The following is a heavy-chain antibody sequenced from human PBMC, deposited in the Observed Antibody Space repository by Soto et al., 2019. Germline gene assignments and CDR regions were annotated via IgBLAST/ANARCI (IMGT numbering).Heavy chain of an antibody. V-gene: IGHV4-39*02. CDR3: GRVVEGATRHTDSDS. Sequence: SETLSLTCAVSGVSIHNSHSFWGWIRQPPGKGLEFIGGVYHSGGSYYNPSLKGRVTISVDTSNNQISLRVNSVTAADTAVYYCGRVVEGATRHTDSDSWGQGMLVTVS. D-gene: IGHD2-15*01. J-gene: IGHJ5*02. CDR1: GVSIHNSHSF. CDR2: VYHSGGS.